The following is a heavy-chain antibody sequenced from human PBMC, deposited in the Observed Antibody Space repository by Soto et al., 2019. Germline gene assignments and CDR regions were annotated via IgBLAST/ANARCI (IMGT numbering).Heavy chain of an antibody. Sequence: ASVKVSCKASGYTFTSYGISWVRQAPGQGLEWMGWISAYNGNTNYAQKLQGRVTMTTDTSTSTAYMELRSLRSDDTAVYYCARQDGGIGGSYYRGAFDIWGQGTMVTVSS. D-gene: IGHD2-15*01. V-gene: IGHV1-18*01. CDR2: ISAYNGNT. CDR3: ARQDGGIGGSYYRGAFDI. J-gene: IGHJ3*02. CDR1: GYTFTSYG.